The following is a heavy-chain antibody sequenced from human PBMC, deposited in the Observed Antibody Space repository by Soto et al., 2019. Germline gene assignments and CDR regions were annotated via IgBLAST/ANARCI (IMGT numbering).Heavy chain of an antibody. CDR2: ISAYNGNT. D-gene: IGHD1-26*01. Sequence: ASVKVSCKASGYTFTSYGISWVRQAPGQGLEWMGWISAYNGNTNYAQKLQGRVTMTTDTSTSTAYMELRSLRSDDTAVYYCARDAVGATGMYYYYCMDVWGQGTTVTVSS. CDR3: ARDAVGATGMYYYYCMDV. J-gene: IGHJ6*02. CDR1: GYTFTSYG. V-gene: IGHV1-18*04.